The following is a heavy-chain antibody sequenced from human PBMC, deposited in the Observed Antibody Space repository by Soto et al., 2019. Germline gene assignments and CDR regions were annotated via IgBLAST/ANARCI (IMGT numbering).Heavy chain of an antibody. CDR2: IIPIFGTA. CDR3: ARPLGYCSSTSCPPVA. V-gene: IGHV1-69*06. D-gene: IGHD2-2*01. CDR1: CYTFTSYA. J-gene: IGHJ5*02. Sequence: ASVKVSCKASCYTFTSYAISWVRQAPGQGLEWMGGIIPIFGTANYAQKFQGRVTITADKSTSTAYMELSSLRSEDTAVYYCARPLGYCSSTSCPPVAWGQGTLVTVSS.